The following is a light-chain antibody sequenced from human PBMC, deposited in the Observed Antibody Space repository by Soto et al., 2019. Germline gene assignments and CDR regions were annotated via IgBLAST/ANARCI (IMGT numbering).Light chain of an antibody. CDR1: QSVSSSY. CDR3: QQYGTLPLT. CDR2: GAS. V-gene: IGKV3-20*01. J-gene: IGKJ4*01. Sequence: EIGLTQSPGTLSSSPGERATLSCRASQSVSSSYLAWYQQKPGQAPRLRIYGASSRATGIPDSFSGSGSGTDFTLSISRLEPEDVAEYYCQQYGTLPLTFGGGTKVEIK.